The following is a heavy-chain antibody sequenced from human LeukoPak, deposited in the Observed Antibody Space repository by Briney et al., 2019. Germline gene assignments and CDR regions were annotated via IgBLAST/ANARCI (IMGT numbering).Heavy chain of an antibody. CDR2: ISDDGGKK. CDR1: GFTFSSYG. Sequence: PGKSLRFSCAASGFTFSSYGMHWVRQAPSKGLEWVALISDDGGKKYYADSVKGRFTISRDNSKNTLYLQMNSLRAEDTALYYCARDKGELSPWGQGTLVTVSS. V-gene: IGHV3-30*03. J-gene: IGHJ5*02. CDR3: ARDKGELSP. D-gene: IGHD1-26*01.